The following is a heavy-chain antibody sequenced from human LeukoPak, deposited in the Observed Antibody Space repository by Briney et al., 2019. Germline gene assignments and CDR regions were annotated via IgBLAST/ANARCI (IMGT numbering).Heavy chain of an antibody. D-gene: IGHD3-22*01. CDR1: GYTFTSYD. CDR2: MNPNSGNT. V-gene: IGHV1-8*01. Sequence: GASVKVSCKASGYTFTSYDINWVRQATGQGLEWMGWMNPNSGNTGYAQKFQGRVTMTRNTSISTAYMELSSLRSEDTAVYYCARASADYYDSSGYPVDYWGQGTLVTVSS. J-gene: IGHJ4*02. CDR3: ARASADYYDSSGYPVDY.